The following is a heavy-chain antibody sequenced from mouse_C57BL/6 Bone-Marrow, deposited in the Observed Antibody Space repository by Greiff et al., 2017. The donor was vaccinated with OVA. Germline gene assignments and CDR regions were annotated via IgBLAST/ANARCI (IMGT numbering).Heavy chain of an antibody. J-gene: IGHJ2*01. Sequence: VQLQQSGAELLRPGTSVKMSCKASGYTFTNYWIGWAKQRPGHGLEWIGDIYPGGGYTNYNEKFKGKATLTADKSSSTAYMQFSSLTSEDSAIYYCATTVVAPYFDYWGQGTTLTVSS. CDR1: GYTFTNYW. D-gene: IGHD1-1*01. V-gene: IGHV1-63*01. CDR2: IYPGGGYT. CDR3: ATTVVAPYFDY.